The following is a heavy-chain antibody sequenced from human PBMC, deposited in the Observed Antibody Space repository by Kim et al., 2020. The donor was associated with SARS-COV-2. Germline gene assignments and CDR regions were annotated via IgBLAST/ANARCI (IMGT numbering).Heavy chain of an antibody. CDR2: INWNGGST. CDR3: ATTGGTSLNRYGMDV. CDR1: GFTFDDYG. Sequence: GGSLRLSCAASGFTFDDYGMSWVRQAPGKGLEWVSGINWNGGSTGYADSVKGRFTISRDNAKNSLYLQMNSLRAEDTALYHCATTGGTSLNRYGMDVWGKGTTVTVSS. D-gene: IGHD2-2*01. J-gene: IGHJ6*04. V-gene: IGHV3-20*01.